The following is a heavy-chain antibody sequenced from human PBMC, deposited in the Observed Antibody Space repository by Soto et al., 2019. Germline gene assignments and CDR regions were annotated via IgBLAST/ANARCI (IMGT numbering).Heavy chain of an antibody. D-gene: IGHD2-15*01. CDR2: INPISGGT. CDR1: GYTFTGHH. V-gene: IGHV1-2*02. J-gene: IGHJ4*02. Sequence: GASVKVSFKTSGYTFTGHHIHWLRRAPGQGLEWMGWINPISGGTKYREKFQGRVSITRDKSSSTAYMELSSLTSDDSAVYYCAKDGRHCSGGSCPQGHWGQGTLVTVSS. CDR3: AKDGRHCSGGSCPQGH.